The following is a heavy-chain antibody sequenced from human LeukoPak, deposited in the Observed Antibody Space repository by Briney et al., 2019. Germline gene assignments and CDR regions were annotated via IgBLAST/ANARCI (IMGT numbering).Heavy chain of an antibody. Sequence: ASVKVSCKASGYTFTGYYIHWVRQAPGQGLEWMGWINPNSGGTNYAQKFQGRVTMTRDTSISTAYMELSRLRSDDTAVYYCARGPLIVVVPAAALDPWGQGTLVTVSS. CDR3: ARGPLIVVVPAAALDP. J-gene: IGHJ5*02. D-gene: IGHD2-2*01. V-gene: IGHV1-2*02. CDR1: GYTFTGYY. CDR2: INPNSGGT.